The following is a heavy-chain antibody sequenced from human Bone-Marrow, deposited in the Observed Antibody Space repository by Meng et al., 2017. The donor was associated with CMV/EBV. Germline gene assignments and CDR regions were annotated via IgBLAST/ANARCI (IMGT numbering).Heavy chain of an antibody. CDR1: GFTFSSYW. CDR3: ARVLELEPAAPFDY. CDR2: IKQDGSEK. D-gene: IGHD2-2*01. V-gene: IGHV3-7*01. J-gene: IGHJ4*02. Sequence: GESLKISCAASGFTFSSYWMSWVRQAPGKGLEWVANIKQDGSEKYYVDSVKGRFTISRDNAKNSLYLQMNSLRAEDTAVYYCARVLELEPAAPFDYWGQGTRVTGSS.